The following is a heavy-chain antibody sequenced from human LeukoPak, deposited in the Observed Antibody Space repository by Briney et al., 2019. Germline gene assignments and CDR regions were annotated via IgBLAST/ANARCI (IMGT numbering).Heavy chain of an antibody. J-gene: IGHJ5*02. CDR3: ARDLTVTSTCWFDR. V-gene: IGHV3-21*01. Sequence: GGSLRLSCAVSGFTFRSYSMNWVRQAPGKGLEWVSSITSSSSYIYYADSVKGRFTISRDNAKNSLYLQMNSLRAEDTAVYYCARDLTVTSTCWFDRWGQGTLVTVSS. D-gene: IGHD4-11*01. CDR2: ITSSSSYI. CDR1: GFTFRSYS.